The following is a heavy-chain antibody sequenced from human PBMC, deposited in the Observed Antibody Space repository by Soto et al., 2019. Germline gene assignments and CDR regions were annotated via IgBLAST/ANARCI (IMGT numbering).Heavy chain of an antibody. J-gene: IGHJ6*03. Sequence: GGSLRLSCTASGFTFSNYNMNWVRQAPGKGLEWVSFISGSSNTIYYADSVKGRFTISRDNARNSLYLQMNSLRADDTAVFYCARGNGYNYYYMDFWGKGSSVTVSS. V-gene: IGHV3-48*01. CDR2: ISGSSNTI. CDR3: ARGNGYNYYYMDF. CDR1: GFTFSNYN.